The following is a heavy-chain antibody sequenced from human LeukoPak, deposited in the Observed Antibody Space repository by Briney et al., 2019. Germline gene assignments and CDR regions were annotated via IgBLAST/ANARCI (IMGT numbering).Heavy chain of an antibody. CDR2: INHSGST. J-gene: IGHJ5*02. D-gene: IGHD3-10*01. CDR1: GGSFSGYY. Sequence: SETLSLTCAVYGGSFSGYYWSWIRQPPGKGLEWIGEINHSGSTNYNPSLKSRVTISVDTSKNQFSLKLSSVTAADTAVYYCARGSMVRGRFDPWGQGTLVTVFS. V-gene: IGHV4-34*01. CDR3: ARGSMVRGRFDP.